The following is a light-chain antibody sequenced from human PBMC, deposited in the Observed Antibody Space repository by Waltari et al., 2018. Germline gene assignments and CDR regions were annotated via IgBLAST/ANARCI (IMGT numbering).Light chain of an antibody. CDR2: DAS. CDR1: QGISSA. CDR3: QHMNNDPLP. J-gene: IGKJ4*01. Sequence: AIQLTQSPSSLSASVGDRVTIPCRANQGISSALAWYQQRPGKAPKLLIYDASSLESGVPSTFSGSGSGTDFTLYISSLQPEDFATYDGQHMNNDPLPFGGGTKVDIK. V-gene: IGKV1D-13*01.